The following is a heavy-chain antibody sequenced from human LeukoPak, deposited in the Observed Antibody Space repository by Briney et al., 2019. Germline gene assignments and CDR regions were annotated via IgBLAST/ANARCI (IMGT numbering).Heavy chain of an antibody. Sequence: GGSLRLSCAASGFTFSSYAMHWVRQAPGKGLEWVAVISYDGSNKYYADSVKGRFTISRDNSKNTLYPQMNSLRAEDTAVYYCAREPNWKYYFDYWGQGTLVTVSS. J-gene: IGHJ4*02. D-gene: IGHD1-1*01. CDR2: ISYDGSNK. CDR3: AREPNWKYYFDY. CDR1: GFTFSSYA. V-gene: IGHV3-30-3*01.